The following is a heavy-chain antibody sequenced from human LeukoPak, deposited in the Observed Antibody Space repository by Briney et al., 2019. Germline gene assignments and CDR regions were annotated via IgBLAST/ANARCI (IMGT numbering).Heavy chain of an antibody. CDR2: IYNNGIT. J-gene: IGHJ4*02. CDR3: TRDRELGF. V-gene: IGHV4-59*01. Sequence: SETLSLTCTVSGGSISIYYWNWIRQPPGKGLEWIGSIYNNGITTYNPSLKSRVTISGDTSKNQFSLKLSSVTAADTAVYYCTRDRELGFWGQGTLVTVSS. CDR1: GGSISIYY. D-gene: IGHD1-26*01.